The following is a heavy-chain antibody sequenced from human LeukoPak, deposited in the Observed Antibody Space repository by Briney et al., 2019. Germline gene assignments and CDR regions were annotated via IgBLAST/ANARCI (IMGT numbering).Heavy chain of an antibody. J-gene: IGHJ4*02. Sequence: GGSLRLSCAASGFTFSSYAMNWVRQAPGKGLEWVASINRSGRGTYYADSVKGRFTISRDNSKNTLYLQMNSLRAEDTAVYYCAKSWDYWGEGALVTVSS. CDR1: GFTFSSYA. V-gene: IGHV3-23*01. CDR2: INRSGRGT. CDR3: AKSWDY.